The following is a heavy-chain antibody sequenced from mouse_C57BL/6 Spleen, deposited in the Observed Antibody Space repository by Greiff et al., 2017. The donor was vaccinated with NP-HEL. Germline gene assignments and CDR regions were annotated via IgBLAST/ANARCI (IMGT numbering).Heavy chain of an antibody. CDR1: GFNIKDYY. D-gene: IGHD4-1*01. CDR3: ATLGRELYYAMDY. V-gene: IGHV14-2*01. J-gene: IGHJ4*01. Sequence: EVKLMESGAELVKPGASVKLSCTASGFNIKDYYMHWVKQRTEQGLEWIGRIDPEDGETKYAPKFPGKATITADTSSNTAYLQLSSLTSEDTAVYYCATLGRELYYAMDYWGQGTSVTVSS. CDR2: IDPEDGET.